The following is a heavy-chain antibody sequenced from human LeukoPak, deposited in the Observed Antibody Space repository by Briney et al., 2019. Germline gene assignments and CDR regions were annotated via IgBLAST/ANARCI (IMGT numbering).Heavy chain of an antibody. CDR2: IYPGDSET. CDR1: GYSFTNYW. D-gene: IGHD6-6*01. V-gene: IGHV5-51*01. CDR3: ARHVRYSTSWYFYYIDV. Sequence: GAALKISCEGSGYSFTNYWIGWVRPLPGKGLEWMAIIYPGDSETRYSPSFQGQVTISADKSINTAYLQWSSLEASDTAVYYCARHVRYSTSWYFYYIDVWGKGTTVTVSS. J-gene: IGHJ6*03.